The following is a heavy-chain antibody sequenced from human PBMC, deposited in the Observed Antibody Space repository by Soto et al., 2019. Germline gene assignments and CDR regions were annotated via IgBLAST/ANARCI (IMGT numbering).Heavy chain of an antibody. CDR3: ARVTPGYSSGWYYFDY. V-gene: IGHV4-59*01. J-gene: IGHJ4*02. CDR1: GGSISSYY. Sequence: PSETLSLTCTVSGGSISSYYWSWIRQPPGKGLEWIGYIYYSGSTYYNPSLKSRVTISVDTSKNQFSLKLSSVTAADTAVYYCARVTPGYSSGWYYFDYWGQGTLVTSPQ. CDR2: IYYSGST. D-gene: IGHD6-19*01.